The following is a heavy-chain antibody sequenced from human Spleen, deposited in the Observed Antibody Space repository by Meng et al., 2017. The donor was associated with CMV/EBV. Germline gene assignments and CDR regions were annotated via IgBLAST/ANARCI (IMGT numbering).Heavy chain of an antibody. J-gene: IGHJ6*02. Sequence: SETLSLTCTVSGGSISSYYWSWIRQPPGKGLEWIGYIYYSGSTNYNPSLKSRVTISVDTSKNQFPLKLSSVTAADTAVYYCAGCRYGSGSYDYYGMDVWGQGTTVTVSS. CDR1: GGSISSYY. CDR3: AGCRYGSGSYDYYGMDV. V-gene: IGHV4-59*01. D-gene: IGHD3-10*01. CDR2: IYYSGST.